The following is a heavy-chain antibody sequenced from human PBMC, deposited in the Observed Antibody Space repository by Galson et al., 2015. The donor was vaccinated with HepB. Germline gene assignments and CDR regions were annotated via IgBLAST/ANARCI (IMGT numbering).Heavy chain of an antibody. D-gene: IGHD3-22*01. CDR2: VRTKGNSYAT. V-gene: IGHV3-73*01. J-gene: IGHJ4*02. CDR3: TSYYFDSSGHLYHFDY. Sequence: SLRLSCAASGSTFNGSAIHWVRQASGKGLEWVGRVRTKGNSYATAYAASVKGRFTISRDDSKNMAYLQMNGLRIEDTAVYYCTSYYFDSSGHLYHFDYWGQGTLITVSS. CDR1: GSTFNGSA.